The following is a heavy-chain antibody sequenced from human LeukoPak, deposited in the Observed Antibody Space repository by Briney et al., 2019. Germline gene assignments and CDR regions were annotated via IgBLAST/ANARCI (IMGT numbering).Heavy chain of an antibody. J-gene: IGHJ4*03. CDR3: AREGPYSYGSFDS. CDR2: VYYTGST. Sequence: SETLSLTCTVSGGSISSYYWSWIRQPPGKGLEWIGSVYYTGSTKYNPSLKSRVTISVDTSKNQFSLDLSSVTAADTAVYYCAREGPYSYGSFDSWGQGTLVTVSS. D-gene: IGHD5-18*01. V-gene: IGHV4-59*01. CDR1: GGSISSYY.